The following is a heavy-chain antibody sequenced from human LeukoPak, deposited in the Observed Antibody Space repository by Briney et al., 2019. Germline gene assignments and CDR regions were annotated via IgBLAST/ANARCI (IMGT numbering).Heavy chain of an antibody. Sequence: SETLSLTCTVSGGSIGAYYWSWIRKPPEKGLEWIGYVTYSGTTNYNPSLKSRVAIPVDTSKNQFSLKLNSVTAADTAVYYCARELAAAGFDCWGQGNLVTVSS. CDR2: VTYSGTT. V-gene: IGHV4-59*01. CDR1: GGSIGAYY. D-gene: IGHD6-13*01. J-gene: IGHJ4*02. CDR3: ARELAAAGFDC.